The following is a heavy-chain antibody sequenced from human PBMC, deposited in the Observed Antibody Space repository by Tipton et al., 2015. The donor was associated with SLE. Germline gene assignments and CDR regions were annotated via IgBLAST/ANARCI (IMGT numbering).Heavy chain of an antibody. CDR1: GGSISSGGYY. J-gene: IGHJ3*02. CDR2: IYYSGST. D-gene: IGHD6-13*01. Sequence: LRLSCTVSGGSISSGGYYWSWIRQHPGKGLEWIGYIYYSGSTNYNPSLKSRVTISVDTSKNQFSLKLSSVTAADTAVYYCARDIGPSIAAAGPSAFDIWGQGTMVTVSS. CDR3: ARDIGPSIAAAGPSAFDI. V-gene: IGHV4-61*08.